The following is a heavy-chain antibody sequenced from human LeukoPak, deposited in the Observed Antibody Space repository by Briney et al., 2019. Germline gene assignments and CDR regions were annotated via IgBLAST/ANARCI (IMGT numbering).Heavy chain of an antibody. CDR2: ISSSSSYI. Sequence: GSLRLSCAASGFTFSSYSMNWVRQAPGKGLEWVSSISSSSSYIYYADSVKGRFTISRDNAKNSLYLQMNSLRAEDTAVYYCAREDIVATMPDYWGQGNLVTVSS. J-gene: IGHJ4*02. CDR3: AREDIVATMPDY. D-gene: IGHD5-12*01. V-gene: IGHV3-21*01. CDR1: GFTFSSYS.